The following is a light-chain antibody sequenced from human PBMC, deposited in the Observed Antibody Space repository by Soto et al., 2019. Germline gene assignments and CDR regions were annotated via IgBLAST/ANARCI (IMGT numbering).Light chain of an antibody. CDR2: KAS. Sequence: DIQMTQSPSTLSASVGDRVTMTCRASQTINNWLAWYQQQPGKVPKLLIYKASTLESGVPSRYSGSRSGTEFTLNISTLQADDFATYYCQQYTSDPLTFGGGTRVEIK. V-gene: IGKV1-5*03. CDR1: QTINNW. CDR3: QQYTSDPLT. J-gene: IGKJ4*01.